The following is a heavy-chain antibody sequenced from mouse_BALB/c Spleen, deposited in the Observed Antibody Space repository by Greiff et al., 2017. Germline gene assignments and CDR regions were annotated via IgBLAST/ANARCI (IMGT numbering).Heavy chain of an antibody. CDR3: ARRGSYDYDGAMDY. Sequence: EVQGVESGGGLVKPGGSLKLSCAASGFTFSSYAMSWVRQTPEKRLEWVASISSGGSTYYPDSVKGRFTISRDNARNILYLQMSSLRSEDTAMYYCARRGSYDYDGAMDYWGQGTSVTVSS. V-gene: IGHV5-6-5*01. CDR1: GFTFSSYA. J-gene: IGHJ4*01. D-gene: IGHD2-4*01. CDR2: ISSGGST.